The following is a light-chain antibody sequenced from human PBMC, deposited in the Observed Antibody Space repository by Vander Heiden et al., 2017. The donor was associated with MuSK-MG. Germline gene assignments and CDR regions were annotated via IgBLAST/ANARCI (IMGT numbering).Light chain of an antibody. J-gene: IGKJ3*01. V-gene: IGKV1-39*01. CDR3: QQSDSNPRNT. CDR1: QSISSY. Sequence: DIQMTQSPSSLSASVGHRVTLTCRASQSISSYLKWYQQKPGKAPKLLIYAASSLQSGAPSRFSGSAYRTDFTLTMSSRQPEDFAPYYFQQSDSNPRNTFSHGTKVDIK. CDR2: AAS.